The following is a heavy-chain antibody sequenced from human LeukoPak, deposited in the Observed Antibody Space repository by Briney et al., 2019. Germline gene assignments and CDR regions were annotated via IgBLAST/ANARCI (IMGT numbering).Heavy chain of an antibody. CDR3: ARSAYSSGSPFDY. J-gene: IGHJ4*02. V-gene: IGHV3-30-3*01. CDR2: ISYDGSNK. CDR1: GFTFSSYA. Sequence: GGSLRLSCAASGFTFSSYAMHWVRQAPGKGLEWVAVISYDGSNKYYADSVKGRFTISRDNSKNTLYLQMNSLRAEDTAVYYCARSAYSSGSPFDYWGQGTLVTVSS. D-gene: IGHD6-19*01.